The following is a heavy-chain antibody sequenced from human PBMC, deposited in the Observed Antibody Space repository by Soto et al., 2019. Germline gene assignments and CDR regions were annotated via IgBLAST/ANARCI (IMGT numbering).Heavy chain of an antibody. J-gene: IGHJ3*01. CDR3: ATWHEREHAYDV. V-gene: IGHV3-53*01. Sequence: DVQLVESGGGLMQTGESLRLSCAASGLTVSGKKYVAWVRQAPGKGLEWVSALYDVDGSFYADSVKGRFTTSSDSSKTTVYLQMNGLRTDDTAVYYCATWHEREHAYDVWGQGTTVTVSS. D-gene: IGHD1-1*01. CDR1: GLTVSGKKY. CDR2: LYDVDGS.